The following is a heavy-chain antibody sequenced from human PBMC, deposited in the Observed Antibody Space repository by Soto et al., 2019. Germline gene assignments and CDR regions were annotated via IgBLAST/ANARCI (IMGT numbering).Heavy chain of an antibody. CDR2: SRNKVKSYTT. CDR3: SRVENLYYSFDI. D-gene: IGHD3-10*01. J-gene: IGHJ3*02. CDR1: GLTFSDHY. V-gene: IGHV3-72*01. Sequence: GGSLRLSCAVSGLTFSDHYVDWVRQAPGRGLEWVGRSRNKVKSYTTDYAASVKGRFTILRDDSKDALYLQMNSLKSEDTAVYFCSRVENLYYSFDIWGQGTMVTVSS.